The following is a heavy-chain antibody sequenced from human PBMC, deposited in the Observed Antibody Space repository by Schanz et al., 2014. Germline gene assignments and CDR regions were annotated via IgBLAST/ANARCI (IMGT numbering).Heavy chain of an antibody. D-gene: IGHD4-17*01. CDR2: INSVGSNT. CDR1: GFTFSSHW. J-gene: IGHJ3*02. V-gene: IGHV3-74*01. CDR3: ARKMKLGVYGGKGHDSLDI. Sequence: EVQLVQSGGGLVQPGGSLRLSCAASGFTFSSHWMHWVRQDPGKGLVWVARINSVGSNTDYADSVTGRFTISRDNAKNTLYVQMNTLRAEDTAVYYCARKMKLGVYGGKGHDSLDIWGQGTMVTVSS.